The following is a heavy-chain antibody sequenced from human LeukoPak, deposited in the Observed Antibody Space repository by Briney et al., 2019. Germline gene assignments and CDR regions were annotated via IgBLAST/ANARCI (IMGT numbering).Heavy chain of an antibody. J-gene: IGHJ4*02. CDR1: GFTFTNYW. CDR3: ARGYYYDSSGYPGDY. CDR2: IKQDGNEK. V-gene: IGHV3-7*03. D-gene: IGHD3-22*01. Sequence: GGSLRLSCAASGFTFTNYWMSWVRQAPGTGLEWVANIKQDGNEKYYVDSVRGRFTITRDNAKNSLYLQMNSLRAEDTALYYCARGYYYDSSGYPGDYWGQGTLVTVSS.